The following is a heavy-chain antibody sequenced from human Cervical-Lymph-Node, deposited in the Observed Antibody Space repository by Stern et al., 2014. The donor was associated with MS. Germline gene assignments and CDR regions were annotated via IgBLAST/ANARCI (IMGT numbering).Heavy chain of an antibody. J-gene: IGHJ5*02. D-gene: IGHD2-15*01. V-gene: IGHV4-4*02. CDR2: IYQDGST. CDR3: ARVDDCSGGTCFSTSWFDP. CDR1: GDSITSNNW. Sequence: QVQLQESGPGLVKPSGTLSLTCAVSGDSITSNNWWSWIRQPPGKGLEWIGYIYQDGSTKYNPSLKSRVTISLHTSKKQFSLRLTSVTAADTAVYYCARVDDCSGGTCFSTSWFDPWGQGTLVTVSS.